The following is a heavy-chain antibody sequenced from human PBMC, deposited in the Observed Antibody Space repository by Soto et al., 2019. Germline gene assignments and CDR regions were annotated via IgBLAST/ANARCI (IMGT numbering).Heavy chain of an antibody. V-gene: IGHV4-59*12. Sequence: SETLSLTCTVSGGSLSPNYWSWIRQPPGKGLEWIGEIYYSGSTNYNPSLKSRVTISVDTSKNQFSLKLTSVTAADTAVYYCARDKITGLFDYWGQGTLVTVSS. CDR3: ARDKITGLFDY. D-gene: IGHD2-8*02. CDR1: GGSLSPNY. CDR2: IYYSGST. J-gene: IGHJ4*02.